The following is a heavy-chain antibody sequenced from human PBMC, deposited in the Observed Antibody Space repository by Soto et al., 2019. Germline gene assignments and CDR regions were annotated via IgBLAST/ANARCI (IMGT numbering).Heavy chain of an antibody. D-gene: IGHD6-19*01. Sequence: SETLSLTCTLSGGSISSGRYYWAWIRQPPGEGLEWIGSILYSGSTYYNPSLRSRVTISVATSRTQFYLDLSSVTAADTAVYYCARPQTGKSNGSQFDPWGQGTLVTVSS. V-gene: IGHV4-39*01. CDR3: ARPQTGKSNGSQFDP. J-gene: IGHJ5*02. CDR2: ILYSGST. CDR1: GGSISSGRYY.